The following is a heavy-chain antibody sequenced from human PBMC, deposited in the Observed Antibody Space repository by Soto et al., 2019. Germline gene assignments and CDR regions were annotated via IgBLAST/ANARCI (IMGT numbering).Heavy chain of an antibody. CDR1: GGSMSSSSFY. CDR3: ARISYYSGSPKWIAP. CDR2: ISYSGNT. V-gene: IGHV4-39*02. J-gene: IGHJ5*02. D-gene: IGHD3-10*01. Sequence: SETLSLTCIVSGGSMSSSSFYWGCVRQPPGKGLEWIGSISYSGNTYYNPSLRSRVTVSIDTSKNHFSLKLSSVTAADTAVYFCARISYYSGSPKWIAPWRQGTLVTVSS.